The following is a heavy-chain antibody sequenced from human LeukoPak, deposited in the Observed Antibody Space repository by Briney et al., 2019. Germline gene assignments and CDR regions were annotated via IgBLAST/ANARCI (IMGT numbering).Heavy chain of an antibody. CDR1: GYTFTSYD. J-gene: IGHJ4*02. Sequence: GASVKVSCKASGYTFTSYDINWVRQVTGQGLEWMGWMNPNSGNTGYAQKFQGRVTMTRDTSISTAYMELSSLRSEDTAVYYCAKVLTPKVGTKREFVRDRDDYWGQGTLVTVSS. D-gene: IGHD1-14*01. CDR2: MNPNSGNT. V-gene: IGHV1-8*01. CDR3: AKVLTPKVGTKREFVRDRDDY.